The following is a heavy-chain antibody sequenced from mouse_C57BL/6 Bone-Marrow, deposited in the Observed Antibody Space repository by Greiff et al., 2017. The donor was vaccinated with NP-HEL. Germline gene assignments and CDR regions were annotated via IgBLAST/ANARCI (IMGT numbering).Heavy chain of an antibody. V-gene: IGHV1-82*01. Sequence: QVQLKESGPELVKPGASVKISCKASGYAFSSSWMNWVKQRPGKGLEWIGLIYPGDGDTNYNGKFKGKATLTADKSSSTAYMQLSSLTSEDSAVYFCARGILRSSFAYWGQGTLVTVSA. CDR3: ARGILRSSFAY. D-gene: IGHD1-1*01. J-gene: IGHJ3*01. CDR2: IYPGDGDT. CDR1: GYAFSSSW.